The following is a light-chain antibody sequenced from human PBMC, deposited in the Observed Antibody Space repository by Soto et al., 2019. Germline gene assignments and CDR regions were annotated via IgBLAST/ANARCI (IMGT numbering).Light chain of an antibody. J-gene: IGKJ5*01. V-gene: IGKV1-5*01. CDR2: DAS. CDR3: QKYNGAPIT. Sequence: DIQMTQSPSTLSASVGDRVTMTCRASQSISSWVAWYQQKPGKAPKLLIYDASSLESGVPSRFSGSGSGTEFTLTISSLQPDDFATYYCQKYNGAPITFGQGTRLEIK. CDR1: QSISSW.